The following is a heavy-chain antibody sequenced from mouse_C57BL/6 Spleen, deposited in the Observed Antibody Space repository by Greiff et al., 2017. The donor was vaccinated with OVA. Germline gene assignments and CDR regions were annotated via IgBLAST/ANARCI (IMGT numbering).Heavy chain of an antibody. D-gene: IGHD1-1*01. CDR1: GFTFSDYG. V-gene: IGHV5-17*01. Sequence: EVKLVGSGGGLVKPGGSLKLSCAASGFTFSDYGMHWVRQAPEKGLEWVAYISSGSSPIYYADTVKGRFTISRDNAKNTLFLQMTSLRSEDTAMYYCARNYGYFDYWGQGTTLTVSS. CDR2: ISSGSSPI. J-gene: IGHJ2*01. CDR3: ARNYGYFDY.